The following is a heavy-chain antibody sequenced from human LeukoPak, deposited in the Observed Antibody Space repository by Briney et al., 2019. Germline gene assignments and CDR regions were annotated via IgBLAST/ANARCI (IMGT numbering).Heavy chain of an antibody. D-gene: IGHD3-16*02. CDR2: INSDGSST. Sequence: GESLKISCQGSGYIFTNHWIAWVRQMPGKGLVWVSRINSDGSSTSYADSVKGRFTISRDNAKNTLYLQMNSLRAEDTAVYYCARDGGGYRTYYFDYWGQGTLVTVSS. CDR1: GYIFTNHW. J-gene: IGHJ4*02. V-gene: IGHV3-74*01. CDR3: ARDGGGYRTYYFDY.